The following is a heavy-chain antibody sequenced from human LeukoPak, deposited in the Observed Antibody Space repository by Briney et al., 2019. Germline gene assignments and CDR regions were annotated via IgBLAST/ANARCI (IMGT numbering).Heavy chain of an antibody. CDR1: GFTFGDYA. J-gene: IGHJ3*02. CDR3: TREGYYDSSGYSDAFDI. CDR2: IRSKAYGGTK. Sequence: GGSLRLSCTASGFTFGDYAMSWVRQDPGKGLEWVGFIRSKAYGGTKEYAASVKGRFTISRDDSKSIAHLEMNSLKTEDTAVYYCTREGYYDSSGYSDAFDIWGQGTMVTVSS. V-gene: IGHV3-49*04. D-gene: IGHD3-22*01.